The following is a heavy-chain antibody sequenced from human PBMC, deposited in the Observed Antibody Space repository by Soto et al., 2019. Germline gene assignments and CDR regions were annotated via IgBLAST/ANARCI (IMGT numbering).Heavy chain of an antibody. V-gene: IGHV3-15*07. CDR3: TPESITMVRGEY. D-gene: IGHD3-10*01. CDR2: IKSKTDGGTT. CDR1: GFTFSNAW. J-gene: IGHJ4*02. Sequence: EVQLVESGGGLVKPGGSLRLSCAASGFTFSNAWMNWVRQAPGKGLEWVGRIKSKTDGGTTDYAAPVKGRFTISRDDSKNTLYLHMNSLKTEDTAVYYCTPESITMVRGEYWGQGTLVTVSS.